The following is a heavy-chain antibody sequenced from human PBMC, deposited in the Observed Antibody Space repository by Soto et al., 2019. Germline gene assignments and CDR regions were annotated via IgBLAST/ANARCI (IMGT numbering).Heavy chain of an antibody. CDR2: FDPEDGET. Sequence: ASVKVSCKVSGYTLTELSMHWVRQAPGKGLEWMGGFDPEDGETIYAQKFQGRVTMTEDTSTDTAYMELSSLRSEDTAVYYCATATYRDIVVVVAATVYAFDIWGQGTMVTVSS. D-gene: IGHD2-15*01. CDR1: GYTLTELS. J-gene: IGHJ3*02. V-gene: IGHV1-24*01. CDR3: ATATYRDIVVVVAATVYAFDI.